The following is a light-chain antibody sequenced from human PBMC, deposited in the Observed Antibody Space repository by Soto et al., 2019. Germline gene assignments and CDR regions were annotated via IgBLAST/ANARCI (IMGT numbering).Light chain of an antibody. CDR1: SSNIGAGYD. J-gene: IGLJ1*01. CDR3: QSYDSSLFGLV. Sequence: VLTPPPWLSGSTGERVTISCTGSSSNIGAGYDVHWYQQLPGTAPKLLIYGNSNRPSGVPDRFSGSKSVTSASLAITGLQAEDEADYFCQSYDSSLFGLVLGTGTRIT. V-gene: IGLV1-40*01. CDR2: GNS.